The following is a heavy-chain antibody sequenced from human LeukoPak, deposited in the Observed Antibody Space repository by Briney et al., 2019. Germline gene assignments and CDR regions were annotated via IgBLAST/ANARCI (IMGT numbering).Heavy chain of an antibody. CDR3: ARDYAYYDFWSGPDY. J-gene: IGHJ4*02. V-gene: IGHV3-48*04. D-gene: IGHD3-3*01. CDR2: ISSSSSSTI. CDR1: GFTFSSYS. Sequence: PGGSLRLSCAASGFTFSSYSMNWVRQAPGKGLEWVSYISSSSSSTIYYADSVKGRFTISRDNAKNSLYLQMNSLRAEDTAVYYCARDYAYYDFWSGPDYWGQGTLVTVSS.